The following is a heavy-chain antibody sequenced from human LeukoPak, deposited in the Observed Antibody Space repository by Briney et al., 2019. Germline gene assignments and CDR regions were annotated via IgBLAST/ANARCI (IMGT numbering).Heavy chain of an antibody. D-gene: IGHD7-27*01. J-gene: IGHJ3*02. V-gene: IGHV1-2*02. CDR2: INPNSGDT. Sequence: ASVKVSCKASGYTFTGDYLHWVRQAPGQGLEWLGWINPNSGDTKYAQKFQGRVTMTRDTSISTAYMELSRLTSDDTAVYYCARDILTDDAFDIWGQGTMVTVSS. CDR3: ARDILTDDAFDI. CDR1: GYTFTGDY.